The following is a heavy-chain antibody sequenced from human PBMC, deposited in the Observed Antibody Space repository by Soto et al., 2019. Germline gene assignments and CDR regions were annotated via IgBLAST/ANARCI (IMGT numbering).Heavy chain of an antibody. D-gene: IGHD3-3*01. CDR2: INHSGST. Sequence: PSETLSLTCAVYGGSFSGYYWSWIRQPPGKGLEWIGEINHSGSTNYNPSLKSRVTISVDTSKNQFSLKLSSVTAADTAVYYCASLSGFWSDYHGGAVDYWGQGTLVTVSS. CDR3: ASLSGFWSDYHGGAVDY. V-gene: IGHV4-34*01. CDR1: GGSFSGYY. J-gene: IGHJ4*02.